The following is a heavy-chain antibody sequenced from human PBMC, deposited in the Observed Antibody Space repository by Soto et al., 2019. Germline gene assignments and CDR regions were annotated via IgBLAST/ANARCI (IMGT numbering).Heavy chain of an antibody. V-gene: IGHV4-59*01. CDR1: GGSISSYY. D-gene: IGHD1-26*01. CDR3: AGALELPVFDY. J-gene: IGHJ4*02. CDR2: IYYSGST. Sequence: PSETLSLTCTVSGGSISSYYWSWIRQPPGKGLEWIGYIYYSGSTNYNPSLKSRVTISVDTSKNQFSLKLSSVTAADTAVYYCAGALELPVFDYWGQGTLVTVSS.